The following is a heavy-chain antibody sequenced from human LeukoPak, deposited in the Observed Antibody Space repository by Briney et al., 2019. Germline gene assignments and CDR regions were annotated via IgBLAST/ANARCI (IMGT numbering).Heavy chain of an antibody. V-gene: IGHV1-46*01. Sequence: ASVKVSCKASGYTFTSYSMHWVRQAPGQGLEWMGIINPISGSTSYAQKFQGRVTMTRDTSTRTVYMELSSLRSEDTAVYYCARVGKSYYDFWSGPLTYGMDVWGQGTTVTVSS. D-gene: IGHD3-3*01. CDR3: ARVGKSYYDFWSGPLTYGMDV. CDR1: GYTFTSYS. CDR2: INPISGST. J-gene: IGHJ6*02.